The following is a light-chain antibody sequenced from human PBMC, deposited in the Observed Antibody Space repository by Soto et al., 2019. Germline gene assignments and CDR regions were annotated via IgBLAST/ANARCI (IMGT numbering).Light chain of an antibody. J-gene: IGLJ1*01. CDR2: EVS. V-gene: IGLV2-14*01. CDR3: SSYSISTAYL. CDR1: SSAVGGYDY. Sequence: QSALTQPASVSGSPGQSITISRTGTSSAVGGYDYVSWYQLHPGKAPKLMVFEVSNRPSGVSYRFSGSKSGNTASLTISGLQAEDEADYFCSSYSISTAYLFGTGTKVTVL.